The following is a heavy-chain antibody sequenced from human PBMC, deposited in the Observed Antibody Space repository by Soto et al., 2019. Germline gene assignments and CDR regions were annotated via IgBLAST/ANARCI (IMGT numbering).Heavy chain of an antibody. D-gene: IGHD2-2*01. Sequence: SETLSLICTVSGGSISSYYWSWIRQPPGKGLEWIGYIYYSGSTNYNPSLKSRVTISVDTSKNQFSLKLSSVTAADTAVYYCARDPGYCSSTSCGWFDPWGQGTLVTVSS. J-gene: IGHJ5*02. CDR3: ARDPGYCSSTSCGWFDP. V-gene: IGHV4-59*01. CDR1: GGSISSYY. CDR2: IYYSGST.